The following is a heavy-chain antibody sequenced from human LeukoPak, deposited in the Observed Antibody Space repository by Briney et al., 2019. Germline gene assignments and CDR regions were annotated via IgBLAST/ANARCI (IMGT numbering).Heavy chain of an antibody. V-gene: IGHV1-2*02. D-gene: IGHD4-17*01. CDR3: ARDDYCDYWYFDL. CDR1: GSTFIGNY. CDR2: INPNSGGT. Sequence: GASVKVTCKSSGSTFIGNYMHWVRQAPGQGLEWMGWINPNSGGTNYAQKFQGRVTMTRDTSISTAYMELSRLRSDDTAVYYCARDDYCDYWYFDLWGRGTLVTVSS. J-gene: IGHJ2*01.